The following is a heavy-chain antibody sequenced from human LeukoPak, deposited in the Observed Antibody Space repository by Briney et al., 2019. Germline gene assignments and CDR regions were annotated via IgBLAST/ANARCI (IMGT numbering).Heavy chain of an antibody. CDR1: GYTFTNYA. V-gene: IGHV1-46*01. CDR2: INPSGGST. Sequence: GASVKVSCKASGYTFTNYAISWVRQAPGQGLEWMGIINPSGGSTSHAQKFQGRVTMTRDTSTSTVYMELSSLRSEDTAVYYCAIRGTTVVTRPVDYWGQGTLVTVSS. J-gene: IGHJ4*02. CDR3: AIRGTTVVTRPVDY. D-gene: IGHD4-23*01.